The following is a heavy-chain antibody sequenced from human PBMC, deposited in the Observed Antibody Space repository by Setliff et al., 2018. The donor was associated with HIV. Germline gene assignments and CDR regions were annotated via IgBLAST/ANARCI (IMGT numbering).Heavy chain of an antibody. D-gene: IGHD6-6*01. V-gene: IGHV3-13*01. J-gene: IGHJ6*02. CDR2: IGTGGDT. Sequence: PGGSLRLSCAVSGFTFEDYGMSWVRQAPGKGLEWVSAIGTGGDTYYADSVKGRFTISRENAKNSLYLQMNNVRAGDTAVYYCTRELNGHTSSHYYFGLDVWGQGTTVTVSS. CDR3: TRELNGHTSSHYYFGLDV. CDR1: GFTFEDYG.